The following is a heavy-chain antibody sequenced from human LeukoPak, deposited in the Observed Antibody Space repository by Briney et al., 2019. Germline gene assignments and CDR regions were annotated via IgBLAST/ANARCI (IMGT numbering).Heavy chain of an antibody. CDR1: GFTFSSYG. J-gene: IGHJ4*02. D-gene: IGHD3-10*01. Sequence: PGGSLRLSCAASGFTFSSYGMSWVRQAPGKGVEWVSAISGSGGSTYYADSVKGRFTISRDNSKNTLYLQMNSLRAEDTAVYYCAKPGSGSYYWDYWGQGTLVTASS. CDR3: AKPGSGSYYWDY. CDR2: ISGSGGST. V-gene: IGHV3-23*01.